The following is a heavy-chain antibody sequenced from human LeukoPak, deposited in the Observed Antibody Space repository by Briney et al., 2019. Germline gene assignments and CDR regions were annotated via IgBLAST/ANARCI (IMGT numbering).Heavy chain of an antibody. D-gene: IGHD5-24*01. J-gene: IGHJ4*02. CDR1: GFTVSSNY. CDR2: INHSGST. V-gene: IGHV4-34*01. CDR3: ARGPYRDGYNFDY. Sequence: GSLRLSCAASGFTVSSNYMSWVRQAPGKGLEWIGEINHSGSTNYNPSLKSRVTITVDTSKNQFSLKLSSVTAADTAVYYCARGPYRDGYNFDYWGQGTLVTVSS.